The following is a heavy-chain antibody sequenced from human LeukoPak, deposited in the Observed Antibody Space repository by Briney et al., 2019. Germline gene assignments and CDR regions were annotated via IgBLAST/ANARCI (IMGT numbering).Heavy chain of an antibody. CDR3: AKDLYEITYDGTLGDDAFDI. CDR1: GFTFSSYG. Sequence: GGSLRLSCAASGFTFSSYGMHWVRQAPGKGLEWVAFIRYEGSNKYYADSVKGRFTISRDNSKNTLYLQMNSLRAEDTAVYYCAKDLYEITYDGTLGDDAFDIWGQGTMVTVSS. CDR2: IRYEGSNK. V-gene: IGHV3-30*02. J-gene: IGHJ3*02. D-gene: IGHD1-26*01.